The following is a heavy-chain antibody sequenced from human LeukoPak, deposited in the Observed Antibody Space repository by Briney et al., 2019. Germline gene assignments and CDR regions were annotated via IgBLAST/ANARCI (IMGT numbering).Heavy chain of an antibody. Sequence: PGGSLRLSCAASGFSFSSYAMSWVRQPPRKGLEWVSGISGSGATTFYADSVRGRFTISRDNSKNTLYLEMNSLRGEDTAVYYCAKARLTKVAHETDYWGRGTLVTVSS. J-gene: IGHJ4*02. CDR1: GFSFSSYA. V-gene: IGHV3-23*01. CDR2: ISGSGATT. D-gene: IGHD2-15*01. CDR3: AKARLTKVAHETDY.